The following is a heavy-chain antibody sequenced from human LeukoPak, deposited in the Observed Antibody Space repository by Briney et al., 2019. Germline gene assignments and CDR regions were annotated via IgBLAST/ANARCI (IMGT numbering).Heavy chain of an antibody. J-gene: IGHJ5*02. Sequence: ASVKVSCKASGYTFTSYGISWVRQAPGQGLEWMGWISAYNGNTNYAQKLQGRVTMTTDTSTSTAYMELRSLRSDDTAVYYCASRRGGLQRDNWFDPWGQGTLVTVSS. D-gene: IGHD5-24*01. CDR3: ASRRGGLQRDNWFDP. CDR2: ISAYNGNT. CDR1: GYTFTSYG. V-gene: IGHV1-18*01.